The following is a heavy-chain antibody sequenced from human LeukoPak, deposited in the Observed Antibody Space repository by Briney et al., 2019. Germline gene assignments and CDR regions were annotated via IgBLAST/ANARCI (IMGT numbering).Heavy chain of an antibody. V-gene: IGHV3-53*01. Sequence: GGSLRLSCAASGFTVSNNYMSWVRQAPGNGLEWVSLIYSNGSTDYADSVKDRFTISRDNSKNTLYLQMNSLRDEDTAVYYCARGGDIVGTSRSAFDIWGQGTMVTVSS. D-gene: IGHD1-26*01. CDR1: GFTVSNNY. CDR2: IYSNGST. J-gene: IGHJ3*02. CDR3: ARGGDIVGTSRSAFDI.